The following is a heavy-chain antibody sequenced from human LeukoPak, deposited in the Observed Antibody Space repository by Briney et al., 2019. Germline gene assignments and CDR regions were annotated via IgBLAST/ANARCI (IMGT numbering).Heavy chain of an antibody. J-gene: IGHJ4*02. Sequence: GGSLRLSCAASGFTFSSYEMNWVRQAPGKGLEWVSYISGSSSAKHYAESVKGRFTISRDNAKNSLFLQMNSLRAEDTAVYYCTRGISRGYSFDYWGQGTLVTVSS. CDR1: GFTFSSYE. D-gene: IGHD3-22*01. CDR2: ISGSSSAK. V-gene: IGHV3-48*03. CDR3: TRGISRGYSFDY.